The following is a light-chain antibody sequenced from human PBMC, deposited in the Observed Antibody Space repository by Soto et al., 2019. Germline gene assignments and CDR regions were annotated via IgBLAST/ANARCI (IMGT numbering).Light chain of an antibody. V-gene: IGKV3-20*01. CDR1: QSVSSSY. CDR3: QQYGSSPWT. Sequence: EIVLTQSPGTLSLSPGERATLSCRASQSVSSSYLAWYQQKPGQAPRLLIYGASSRATGIPDRFSGSGSGIDSTLTISRLEPEDFAVYYCQQYGSSPWTFGQGTKVDIK. J-gene: IGKJ1*01. CDR2: GAS.